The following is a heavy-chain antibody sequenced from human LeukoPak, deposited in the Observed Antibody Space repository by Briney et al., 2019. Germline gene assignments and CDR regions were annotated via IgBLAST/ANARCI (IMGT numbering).Heavy chain of an antibody. CDR1: GYTFTSYD. D-gene: IGHD2-21*02. J-gene: IGHJ4*02. V-gene: IGHV1-2*02. CDR2: INPNSGGA. CDR3: ARVYCGGDCYSYFGDYYFDY. Sequence: GASVKVSYKASGYTFTSYDINWVRQATGQGLEWMGWINPNSGGANYAQKFQGRVTMTRDTSISTAYMELSRLRSDDTAVYYCARVYCGGDCYSYFGDYYFDYWGQGTLVTVSS.